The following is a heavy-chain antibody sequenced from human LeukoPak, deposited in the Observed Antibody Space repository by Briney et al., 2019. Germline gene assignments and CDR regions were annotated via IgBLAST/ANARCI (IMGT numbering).Heavy chain of an antibody. J-gene: IGHJ6*03. D-gene: IGHD3-10*01. V-gene: IGHV4-34*01. CDR2: INHSGST. CDR3: AREGGEYGSGSYFSYYYYMDV. CDR1: GGSFSGYY. Sequence: KPSETLSLTCAVYGGSFSGYYWSWIRQPPGKGLEWIGEINHSGSTNYNPPLKSRVTISVDTSKNQFSLKLSSVTAADTAVYYCAREGGEYGSGSYFSYYYYMDVWGKGTTVTVSS.